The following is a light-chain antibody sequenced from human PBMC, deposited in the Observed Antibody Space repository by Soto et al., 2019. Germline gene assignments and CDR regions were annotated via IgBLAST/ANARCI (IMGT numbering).Light chain of an antibody. V-gene: IGLV2-23*01. CDR2: EGT. CDR3: CSYAGSMTVV. CDR1: SGNLGTYNL. J-gene: IGLJ2*01. Sequence: QSALTQPASVSGSPGQSLTISCTGSSGNLGTYNLVSWYQHHPGKAPKLIIYEGTKRPSGVSDRFSASKSGTTASLTISGLQAEDEADYYCCSYAGSMTVVFGGGTQLTVL.